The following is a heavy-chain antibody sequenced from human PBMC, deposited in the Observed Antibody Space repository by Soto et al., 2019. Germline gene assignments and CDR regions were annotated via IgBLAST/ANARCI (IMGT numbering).Heavy chain of an antibody. V-gene: IGHV3-23*01. CDR2: ISGSGGST. CDR1: GFTFSSYA. D-gene: IGHD3-22*01. CDR3: AKVDSTYYYDSSGYYFDY. J-gene: IGHJ4*02. Sequence: PGGSLRLSCAASGFTFSSYAMSWVRQAPGKGLEWVSAISGSGGSTYYADSVKGRFTISRDNSKNTLYLQMNSLRAEDTAVYYCAKVDSTYYYDSSGYYFDYWGQGTLVTVYS.